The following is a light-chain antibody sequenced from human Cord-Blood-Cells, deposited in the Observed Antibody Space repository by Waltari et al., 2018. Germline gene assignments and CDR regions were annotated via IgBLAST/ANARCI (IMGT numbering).Light chain of an antibody. CDR2: GGS. V-gene: IGLV2-23*01. J-gene: IGLJ3*02. CDR3: CSYAGSSTPNWV. CDR1: SSDVGSYNL. Sequence: QSALTQPASVSGSPGQSITISCTGTSSDVGSYNLVSWYQQHPGKAPKLRIYGGSKRPSGVSNRFSGSKSGNTASLTISGLQAEDEADYYCCSYAGSSTPNWVFGGGTKLTVL.